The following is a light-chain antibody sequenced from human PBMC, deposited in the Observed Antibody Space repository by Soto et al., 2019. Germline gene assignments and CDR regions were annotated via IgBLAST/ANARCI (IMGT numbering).Light chain of an antibody. CDR3: QQANSFPLT. J-gene: IGKJ4*01. CDR1: QGIRSW. V-gene: IGKV1-12*01. CDR2: KAS. Sequence: DIQMTQSPSSVSASVGDRVTITCRASQGIRSWLAWYQQRPGKVPKLLIYKASTLQSGVTSRFSGSGSGTEFTLTISSLQPEDFATYYCQQANSFPLTFGGGTKVEIE.